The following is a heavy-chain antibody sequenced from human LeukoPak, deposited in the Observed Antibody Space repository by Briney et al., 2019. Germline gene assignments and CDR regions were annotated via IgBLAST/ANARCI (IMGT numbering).Heavy chain of an antibody. CDR3: AGHHPRNTVDF. Sequence: PSETLSLTCTVSGGSISSYYWSWIRQPPGKGLEWIAYIFDIGSINYNPSLKSRVTISLDTSKNQFSLKLSSVTAADTAVYYCAGHHPRNTVDFWGQGTLVTVSS. CDR2: IFDIGSI. D-gene: IGHD2-8*02. CDR1: GGSISSYY. J-gene: IGHJ4*02. V-gene: IGHV4-59*08.